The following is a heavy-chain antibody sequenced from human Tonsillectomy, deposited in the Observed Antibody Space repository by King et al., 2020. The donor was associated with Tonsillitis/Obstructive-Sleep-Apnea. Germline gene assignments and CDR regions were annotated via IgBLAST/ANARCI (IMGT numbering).Heavy chain of an antibody. CDR1: GYSFISYW. Sequence: VQLVESGAEVKKPGESLKISCQGSGYSFISYWIGWVRQMPGKGLEWMGIIYPGDSDTRYSPSFQGQVTISADKSINTAYLPWSSLKASDTAMYYCARPKGSSERGDYYYSMDVWGQGTTVTVSS. CDR3: ARPKGSSERGDYYYSMDV. V-gene: IGHV5-51*03. CDR2: IYPGDSDT. D-gene: IGHD3-10*01. J-gene: IGHJ6*02.